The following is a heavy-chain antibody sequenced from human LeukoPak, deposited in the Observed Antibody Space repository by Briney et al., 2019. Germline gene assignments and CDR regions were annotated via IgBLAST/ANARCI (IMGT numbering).Heavy chain of an antibody. Sequence: GASVKVSCKASGYTFTSYGISWVRQAPGQGLEWMGWISAYNGNTNYAQKLQGRVTMTTDTSTSTAYMELRSLRSDDTAVYYCAREVIVVVPAAPTAYYGMDVWGQGTTVTVSS. V-gene: IGHV1-18*01. CDR3: AREVIVVVPAAPTAYYGMDV. J-gene: IGHJ6*02. CDR1: GYTFTSYG. D-gene: IGHD2-2*01. CDR2: ISAYNGNT.